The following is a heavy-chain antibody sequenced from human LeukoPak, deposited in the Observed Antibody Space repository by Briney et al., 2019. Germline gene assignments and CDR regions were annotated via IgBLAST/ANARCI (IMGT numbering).Heavy chain of an antibody. D-gene: IGHD1-1*01. CDR3: AKASNTWNYFDY. Sequence: PGGSLRLSCAASGFTFTNNSMSWVRQVPGKGLEWVSAISGSGGSTYYADSVKGRFTISRDNSKNTLSLQMNSLRAEDTAIYYCAKASNTWNYFDYWGQGTLVTVSS. CDR1: GFTFTNNS. V-gene: IGHV3-23*01. J-gene: IGHJ4*02. CDR2: ISGSGGST.